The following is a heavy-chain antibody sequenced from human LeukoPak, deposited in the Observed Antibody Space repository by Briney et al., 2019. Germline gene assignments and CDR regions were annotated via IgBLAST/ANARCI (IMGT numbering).Heavy chain of an antibody. J-gene: IGHJ4*02. Sequence: ASVKVSCKAPGYTFTGYYMHWVRQAPGQGLEWMGWINPNSGGTNYAQKFQGRVTMTRDTSISTAYMELSRLRSDDTAVYYCARVGYYDSSGYYLFDYWGQGTLVTVSS. V-gene: IGHV1-2*02. CDR1: GYTFTGYY. CDR2: INPNSGGT. CDR3: ARVGYYDSSGYYLFDY. D-gene: IGHD3-22*01.